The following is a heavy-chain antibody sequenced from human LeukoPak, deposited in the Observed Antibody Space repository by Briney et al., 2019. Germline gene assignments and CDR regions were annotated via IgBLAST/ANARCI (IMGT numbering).Heavy chain of an antibody. CDR1: GDXISSGAYY. V-gene: IGHV4-31*03. J-gene: IGHJ5*02. CDR2: IYYSGRT. Sequence: SQTLSLTCTVSGDXISSGAYYWSWIRQHPGKALEWIGYIYYSGRTYYNSSLKSRVTISVDTSKNQFSLKLSSVTAADTAVYYCARFYGDYKNWFDPWGQGTLVTVSS. CDR3: ARFYGDYKNWFDP. D-gene: IGHD4-17*01.